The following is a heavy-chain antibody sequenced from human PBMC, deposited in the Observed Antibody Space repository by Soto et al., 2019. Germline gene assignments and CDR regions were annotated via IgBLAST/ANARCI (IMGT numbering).Heavy chain of an antibody. V-gene: IGHV2-5*02. CDR3: AHRAYCSNTNCLGRGHFDY. D-gene: IGHD2-2*01. CDR1: GFSLSTSGVG. J-gene: IGHJ4*02. Sequence: QITLKESGPTLVKPTQTLTLTCTFSGFSLSTSGVGVGWIRQPPGKALEWLALIYWDDDKRYSPSLKSRLTITKDTSKNQVVLTITNMDPVDTATYYCAHRAYCSNTNCLGRGHFDYWGQGTLVTVSS. CDR2: IYWDDDK.